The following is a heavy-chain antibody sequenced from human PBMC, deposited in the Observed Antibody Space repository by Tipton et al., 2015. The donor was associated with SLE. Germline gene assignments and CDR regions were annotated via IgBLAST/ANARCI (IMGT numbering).Heavy chain of an antibody. J-gene: IGHJ3*02. CDR1: GGSFSGYH. CDR3: ARGSGLEGAPDAFDI. CDR2: VYHSGRT. V-gene: IGHV4-34*01. D-gene: IGHD1-26*01. Sequence: TLSLTCAVYGGSFSGYHWTWIRQPPGKGLEWIGEVYHSGRTDSNPTLKSRVTISVDTSKNQFSLNLTSVTAADTAVYYCARGSGLEGAPDAFDIWGQGTMVTVSS.